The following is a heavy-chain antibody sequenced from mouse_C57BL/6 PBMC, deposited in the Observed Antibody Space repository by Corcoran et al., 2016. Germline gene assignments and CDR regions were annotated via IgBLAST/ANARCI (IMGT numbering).Heavy chain of an antibody. V-gene: IGHV9-3*01. D-gene: IGHD2-4*01. CDR3: ARGGRADYDYDGDAMDY. Sequence: QNQLVQSGPALKEPGETVKISCKASGYTFTTYGMSWVKQAPGKGLIWMGWINTYSGVPTYADDFKGRFAFSLETSASTAYLQINNLKNEDTATYFCARGGRADYDYDGDAMDYWGQGTSVTVSS. J-gene: IGHJ4*01. CDR1: GYTFTTYG. CDR2: INTYSGVP.